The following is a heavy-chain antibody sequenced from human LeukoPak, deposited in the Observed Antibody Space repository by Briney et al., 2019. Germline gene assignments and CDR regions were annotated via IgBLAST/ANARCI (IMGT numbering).Heavy chain of an antibody. CDR2: INPNSGGT. V-gene: IGHV1-2*02. J-gene: IGHJ5*02. D-gene: IGHD3-10*01. CDR3: ARDLMVQGVIITNWFDP. Sequence: ASVKVSCKASGYTFTGYYMHWVRQAPGQGLEWTGWINPNSGGTNYAQKFQGRVTMTRDTSISTAYIELSRLRSDDTAVYYCARDLMVQGVIITNWFDPWGQGTLVTVSS. CDR1: GYTFTGYY.